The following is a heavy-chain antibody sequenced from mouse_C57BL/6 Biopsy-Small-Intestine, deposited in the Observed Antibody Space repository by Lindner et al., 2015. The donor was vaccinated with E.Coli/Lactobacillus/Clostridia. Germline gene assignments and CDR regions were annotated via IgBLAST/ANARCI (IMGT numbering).Heavy chain of an antibody. D-gene: IGHD1-1*01. CDR3: AYGSSYWYFDV. V-gene: IGHV1-15*01. CDR1: GYRFSDYE. J-gene: IGHJ1*03. Sequence: VQLQESGADLVRPGASVTLSCKASGYRFSDYEIHWVKQTPVHGLEWIGSSDPETGGAAYVQKFRGKATLTADKSSSTAYMELRSLTSEDSAVYYCAYGSSYWYFDVWGTGTTVTVSS. CDR2: SDPETGGA.